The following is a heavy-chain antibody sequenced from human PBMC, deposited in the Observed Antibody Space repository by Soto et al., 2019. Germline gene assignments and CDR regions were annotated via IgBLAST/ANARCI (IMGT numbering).Heavy chain of an antibody. CDR1: GFTFDDYA. J-gene: IGHJ5*02. Sequence: EVQLVESGGGLVQPSRSLRLSCAASGFTFDDYAMHWVRQAPGKGLEWVSGISWNSGSIGYADSVKGRFTISRDNAKNSLYMQMNSVGAEGAALYYCAKDTSYDFWSGPTNWFDPWGQGTLVTVSS. CDR2: ISWNSGSI. CDR3: AKDTSYDFWSGPTNWFDP. D-gene: IGHD3-3*01. V-gene: IGHV3-9*01.